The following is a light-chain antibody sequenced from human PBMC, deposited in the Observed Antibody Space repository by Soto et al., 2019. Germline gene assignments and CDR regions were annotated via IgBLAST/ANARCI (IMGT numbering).Light chain of an antibody. CDR1: SSDVGGFNF. CDR2: EVS. J-gene: IGLJ1*01. V-gene: IGLV2-14*01. CDR3: SSYTTSSTSQV. Sequence: QSALTQPASVSGSRGQSITIPCTGTSSDVGGFNFVSWYQQHPGKAPKRLIYEVSIRPSGVSTRFSGSKSGNTASLTISGLQAEDEADYYCSSYTTSSTSQVFGTGTKLTVL.